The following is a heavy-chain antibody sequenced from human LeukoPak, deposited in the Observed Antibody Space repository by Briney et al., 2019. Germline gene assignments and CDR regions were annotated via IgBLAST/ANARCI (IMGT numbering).Heavy chain of an antibody. CDR2: IYYSGST. CDR1: GGSISSYY. Sequence: SETLSLTCTVSGGSISSYYWSWIRQPPGKGLEWIGYIYYSGSTNYNPSLKSRVTISVDTSKNQFSLKLSSVTAADTAVYYCAILYGGLLLDGMDVWGQGTTVTVSS. D-gene: IGHD3-10*01. J-gene: IGHJ6*02. CDR3: AILYGGLLLDGMDV. V-gene: IGHV4-59*12.